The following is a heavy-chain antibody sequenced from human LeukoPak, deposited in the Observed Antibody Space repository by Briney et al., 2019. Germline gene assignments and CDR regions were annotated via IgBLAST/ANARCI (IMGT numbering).Heavy chain of an antibody. J-gene: IGHJ4*02. CDR3: GRAFPPLRTSSPGDL. CDR2: ICGRSSHT. D-gene: IGHD3-16*01. V-gene: IGHV3-21*06. Sequence: GGSLRLSCSASGFTFSDYDMNCMRGAPGRALECISAICGRSSHTYYGDSEKGRFSISRDNAKNLPYLQMNGLGAEDTAVYYCGRAFPPLRTSSPGDLWGQGTLVTVSS. CDR1: GFTFSDYD.